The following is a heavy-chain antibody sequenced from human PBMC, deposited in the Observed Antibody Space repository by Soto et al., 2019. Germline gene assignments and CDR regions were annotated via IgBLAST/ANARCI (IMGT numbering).Heavy chain of an antibody. D-gene: IGHD2-21*02. CDR1: EFAFSTHA. CDR2: ISFDGTNK. CDR3: SASRDYNWFYP. Sequence: PGGSLRLSCAASEFAFSTHAMHWVRQAPGEGLEWVAVISFDGTNKYYADSVKGRFTISRDNSRSTLYLQMNSLRIEDTAVYYCSASRDYNWFYPWGHGTLVTVTS. V-gene: IGHV3-30-3*01. J-gene: IGHJ5*02.